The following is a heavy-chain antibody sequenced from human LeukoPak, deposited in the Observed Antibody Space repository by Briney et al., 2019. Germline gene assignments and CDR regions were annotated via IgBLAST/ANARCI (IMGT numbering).Heavy chain of an antibody. CDR1: VFTFRNYY. V-gene: IGHV3-30*18. J-gene: IGHJ4*02. Sequence: PGGSLRLSCAASVFTFRNYYMHWVRQAPGKGLEWVALISDDGKHKYYVDSVKGRFTISRDNSKNTLYLQMNSLRPGDTAVYYCAKDQDFGLDYWGQGTLVTVSS. CDR2: ISDDGKHK. D-gene: IGHD3-10*01. CDR3: AKDQDFGLDY.